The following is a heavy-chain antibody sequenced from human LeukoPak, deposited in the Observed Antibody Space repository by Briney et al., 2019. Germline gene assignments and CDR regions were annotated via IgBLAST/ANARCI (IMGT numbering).Heavy chain of an antibody. V-gene: IGHV4-34*01. CDR3: ARTRRGSYGYFDY. J-gene: IGHJ4*02. D-gene: IGHD1-26*01. CDR1: GGSFSGYY. CDR2: INHSGST. Sequence: SETLSLTCAVYGGSFSGYYWSWIRQPPGKGLEWIGEINHSGSTNYNPSLKSRVTISVDTSKNQFSLKLSSVTAADTAVYYCARTRRGSYGYFDYWGQGTLVTVSS.